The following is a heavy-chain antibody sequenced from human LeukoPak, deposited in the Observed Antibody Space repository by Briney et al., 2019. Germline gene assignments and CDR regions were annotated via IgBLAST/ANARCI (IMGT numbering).Heavy chain of an antibody. J-gene: IGHJ4*02. D-gene: IGHD5-24*01. Sequence: GASVKVSCKASGYTFTSYYIHWVRQAPGQGLEWMGIINPSGGSTNYAQKFQGRVTMTRDTSTSTVYMELSSLRSEDTALYYCARVKEMPTDYFDYWGQGTLVTVSS. V-gene: IGHV1-46*01. CDR3: ARVKEMPTDYFDY. CDR2: INPSGGST. CDR1: GYTFTSYY.